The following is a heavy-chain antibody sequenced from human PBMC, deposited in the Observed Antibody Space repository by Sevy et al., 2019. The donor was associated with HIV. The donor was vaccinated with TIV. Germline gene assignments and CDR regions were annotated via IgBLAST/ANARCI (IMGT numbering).Heavy chain of an antibody. D-gene: IGHD5-12*01. V-gene: IGHV3-21*01. CDR1: GFTFSSYS. CDR3: ARGEMATIGAFDI. CDR2: ISSSSSYI. J-gene: IGHJ3*02. Sequence: GGSLRLSCAASGFTFSSYSMNWVRQAPGKGLEWVSSISSSSSYIYYADSVKGRFTISRDNAKNSLYLQMNSLRTEDTAVYYCARGEMATIGAFDIWGQGTMVTVSS.